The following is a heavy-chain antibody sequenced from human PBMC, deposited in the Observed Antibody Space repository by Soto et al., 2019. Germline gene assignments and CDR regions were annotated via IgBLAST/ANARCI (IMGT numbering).Heavy chain of an antibody. CDR2: TSSSSSYI. CDR3: ARDLGSSSWYFGYYYGMDV. CDR1: GFTFSSYS. D-gene: IGHD6-13*01. J-gene: IGHJ6*02. V-gene: IGHV3-21*01. Sequence: PGGSLRLSCAASGFTFSSYSMNWVRQAPGKGLEWVSSTSSSSSYIYYADSVKGRFTISRDNAKNSLYLQMNSLRAEDTAVYYCARDLGSSSWYFGYYYGMDVWGQGTTVTVSS.